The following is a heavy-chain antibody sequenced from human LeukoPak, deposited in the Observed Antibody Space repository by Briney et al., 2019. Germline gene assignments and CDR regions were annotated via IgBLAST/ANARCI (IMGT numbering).Heavy chain of an antibody. CDR2: IYTSGTT. CDR1: GDPISSYY. Sequence: SGTLSLTCTDSGDPISSYYWSWIRQPAGKGLEWIGRIYTSGTTNYNSSLKSRLTMSVDTSKNQFSLKLSSVAAADTAVYYCARLGSSGSAQYFQDWGQGTLVTVSS. CDR3: ARLGSSGSAQYFQD. J-gene: IGHJ1*01. V-gene: IGHV4-4*07. D-gene: IGHD6-19*01.